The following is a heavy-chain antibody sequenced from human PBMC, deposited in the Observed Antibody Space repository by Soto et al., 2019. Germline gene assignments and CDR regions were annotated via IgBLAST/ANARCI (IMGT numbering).Heavy chain of an antibody. Sequence: GGSLRLSCAASGFTFDDYAMHWVRQAPGKGLEWVSLISWDGGSTYYADSVKGRFTISRDNSKNSLYLQMNSLRAEDITLYCCEKSLDPPRAGIAAAGDYGMDVWGQGTTVTVSS. J-gene: IGHJ6*02. V-gene: IGHV3-43D*03. CDR2: ISWDGGST. CDR3: EKSLDPPRAGIAAAGDYGMDV. D-gene: IGHD6-13*01. CDR1: GFTFDDYA.